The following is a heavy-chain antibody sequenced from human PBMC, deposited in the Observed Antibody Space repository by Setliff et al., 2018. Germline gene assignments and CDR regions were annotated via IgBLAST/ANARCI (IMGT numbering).Heavy chain of an antibody. CDR2: RGPNGST. CDR3: ARTPDGFLGDGYNLNTLGYFDS. D-gene: IGHD3-3*01. Sequence: SETLSLTCAVSGGSFSYYYWSWVRQSPGRGLEWIGRRGPNGSTNYNPSLKSRVTISGDTSKNQFSLKLSSVTAADTAVYYCARTPDGFLGDGYNLNTLGYFDSWGQGTLVTVSS. CDR1: GGSFSYYY. V-gene: IGHV4-34*01. J-gene: IGHJ4*02.